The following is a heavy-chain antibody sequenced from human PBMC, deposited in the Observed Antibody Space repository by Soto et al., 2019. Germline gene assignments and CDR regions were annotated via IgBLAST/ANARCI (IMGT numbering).Heavy chain of an antibody. Sequence: EVQLVESGGDLVKPGGSLRLSCAASGYTFSDAWMNWVRQAPGKGLEWVGRIIRTIEGGTTAYAAPVRGRVTISRDDSRNALCLAMDRLRAEGEAVYYFFGGIGGVRYWGRGTLVTVSS. CDR1: GYTFSDAW. J-gene: IGHJ4*02. D-gene: IGHD3-16*01. V-gene: IGHV3-15*07. CDR3: FGGIGGVRY. CDR2: IIRTIEGGTT.